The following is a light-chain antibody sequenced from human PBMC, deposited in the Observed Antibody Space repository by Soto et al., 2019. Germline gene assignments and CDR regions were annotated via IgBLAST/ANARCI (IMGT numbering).Light chain of an antibody. Sequence: DIQMTQSPSTLSASVGDRVTITCRASQSVTTWLAWYQQKPGQAPMLLLYEASSLQSGVPSRFSGSGSGTEFTLTISSLQPDDFATYYCHQDNSYSPTFGQGTKVEIK. V-gene: IGKV1-5*01. CDR1: QSVTTW. J-gene: IGKJ1*01. CDR2: EAS. CDR3: HQDNSYSPT.